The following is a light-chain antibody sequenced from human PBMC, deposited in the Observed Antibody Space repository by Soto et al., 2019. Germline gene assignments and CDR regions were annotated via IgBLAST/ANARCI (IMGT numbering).Light chain of an antibody. CDR1: QSVSSN. CDR2: GAY. J-gene: IGKJ5*01. CDR3: QQRSDWPPLN. Sequence: EIVMTQSTATLSVSPVERATLSCRASQSVSSNLAWYQQRPGQAPMLLIYGAYTRAAGVPARFSGSGSGTEFTLTLTRLQSADIAVYYCQQRSDWPPLNFGQGRRM. V-gene: IGKV3-15*01.